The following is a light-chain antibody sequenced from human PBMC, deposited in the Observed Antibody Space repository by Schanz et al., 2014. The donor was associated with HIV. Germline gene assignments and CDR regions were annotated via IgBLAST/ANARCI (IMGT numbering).Light chain of an antibody. CDR3: QQSYSATPYT. Sequence: DIQMTQSPSTLSASVGDRVSITCRASQSISPWLAWYQQRPGKTPKLLINEASNLQSGVPSRFSGSGSATHFTLTITGLQFEDFATYYCQQSYSATPYTFGQGTRLEIK. V-gene: IGKV1-5*03. CDR2: EAS. CDR1: QSISPW. J-gene: IGKJ2*01.